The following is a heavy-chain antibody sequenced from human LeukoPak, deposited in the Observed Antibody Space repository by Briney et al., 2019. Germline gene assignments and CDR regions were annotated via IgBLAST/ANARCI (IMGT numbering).Heavy chain of an antibody. CDR3: ASRYYDSSGLGGFDP. CDR1: GYTFTGYY. Sequence: ASVKVSCKASGYTFTGYYMRWVRQAPGQGLEWMGWINPNSGGTNYAQKFQGRVTMTRDTPISTAYMELSRLRSDDTAVYYCASRYYDSSGLGGFDPWGQGTLVTVSS. CDR2: INPNSGGT. V-gene: IGHV1-2*02. J-gene: IGHJ5*02. D-gene: IGHD3-22*01.